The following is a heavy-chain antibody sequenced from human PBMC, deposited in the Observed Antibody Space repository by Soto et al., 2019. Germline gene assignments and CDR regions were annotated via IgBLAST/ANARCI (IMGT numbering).Heavy chain of an antibody. CDR3: ARTLGITIFGVVISYWFDP. Sequence: QVQLVQSGAEVKKPGSSVKVSCKASGGTFSSYAISWVRQAPGQGLEWMGGIIPIFATANYAQKFQGRVTITADESTSTAYMELSSLTSEDTAVYYCARTLGITIFGVVISYWFDPWGQGTLVTVSS. CDR2: IIPIFATA. D-gene: IGHD3-3*01. V-gene: IGHV1-69*01. CDR1: GGTFSSYA. J-gene: IGHJ5*02.